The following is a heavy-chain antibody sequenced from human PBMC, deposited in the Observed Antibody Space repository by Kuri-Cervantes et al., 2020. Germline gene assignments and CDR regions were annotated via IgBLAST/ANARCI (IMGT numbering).Heavy chain of an antibody. Sequence: GESLKISCAASGFTFSNAWMSWVRQAPGKGLEWVGRIKSKTDGGTTDYAAPVKGRFTISRDDSKNTLYLQMNSLKTEDTAVYYCTTDQLGVDPGFGDNWFDPWGQGTLVTVSS. CDR3: TTDQLGVDPGFGDNWFDP. CDR1: GFTFSNAW. V-gene: IGHV3-15*01. CDR2: IKSKTDGGTT. J-gene: IGHJ5*02. D-gene: IGHD3-10*01.